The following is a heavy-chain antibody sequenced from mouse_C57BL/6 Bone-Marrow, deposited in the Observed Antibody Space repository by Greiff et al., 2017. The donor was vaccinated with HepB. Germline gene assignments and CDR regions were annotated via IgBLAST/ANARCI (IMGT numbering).Heavy chain of an antibody. CDR3: TTYYYGSSSYWYFDV. Sequence: VQLQQSGAELVRPGASVKLSCTASGFNIKDYYMHWVKQRPEQGLEWIGRIDPEDGDTEYAPKFQGKATMTADTSSHTSYLQLSSLTSEDTAVYYCTTYYYGSSSYWYFDVWGTGTTVTVSS. J-gene: IGHJ1*03. V-gene: IGHV14-1*01. D-gene: IGHD1-1*01. CDR1: GFNIKDYY. CDR2: IDPEDGDT.